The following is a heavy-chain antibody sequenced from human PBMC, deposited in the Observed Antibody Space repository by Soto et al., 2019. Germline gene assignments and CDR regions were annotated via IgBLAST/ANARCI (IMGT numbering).Heavy chain of an antibody. J-gene: IGHJ6*02. V-gene: IGHV1-58*01. Sequence: QMQLVQSGPEVKKPGTSVKVSCKASGFTFTSSAVQWVRQARGQRLEWIGWIVVGSGNTNYAQKFQERVTITRDMSTSTAYMELSSLRSEDTAVYYCAAGFVLVPADLYYYYGMDVWGQGTTVTVSS. CDR1: GFTFTSSA. D-gene: IGHD2-2*01. CDR3: AAGFVLVPADLYYYYGMDV. CDR2: IVVGSGNT.